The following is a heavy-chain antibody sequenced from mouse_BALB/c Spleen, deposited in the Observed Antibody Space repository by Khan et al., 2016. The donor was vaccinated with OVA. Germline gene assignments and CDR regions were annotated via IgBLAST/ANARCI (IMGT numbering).Heavy chain of an antibody. CDR1: GYTFTNYW. CDR2: TYPGGGYT. Sequence: QVQLQQSGAELVRPGTSVKMSCKAAGYTFTNYWIGWVKQRPGHGLEWIGDTYPGGGYTNYNEKFKGKATLTADTSSSTAYMQLSGLTSEDSDIYYCARRGAARATLDYFDYGGQGTTLTVSS. D-gene: IGHD3-1*01. V-gene: IGHV1-63*02. J-gene: IGHJ2*01. CDR3: ARRGAARATLDYFDY.